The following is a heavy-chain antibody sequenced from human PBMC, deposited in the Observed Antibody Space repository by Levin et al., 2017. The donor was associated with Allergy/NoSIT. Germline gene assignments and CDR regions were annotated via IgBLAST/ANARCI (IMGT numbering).Heavy chain of an antibody. CDR3: ASDAGYAEVGY. D-gene: IGHD1-26*01. Sequence: SCAASGFTFSSYEMNWVRQAPGKGLEWVSYISSTASTIYYTDSVKGRFTTSRDNARNSLYLHMNSLRAEDTAIYYCASDAGYAEVGYWGQGTLVTVSS. CDR1: GFTFSSYE. V-gene: IGHV3-48*03. CDR2: ISSTASTI. J-gene: IGHJ4*02.